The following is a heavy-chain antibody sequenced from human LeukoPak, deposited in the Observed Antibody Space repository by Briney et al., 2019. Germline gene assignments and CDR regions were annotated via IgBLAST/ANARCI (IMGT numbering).Heavy chain of an antibody. Sequence: GSLRLSCAASGFTFSSYAMSWVRQAPGKGLEWVSAISGSGGSTYYADSVKGRFTISRDNSKNTLYLQMNSLRAEDTAVYYCAKDQEDGSGSSSDYWGQGTLVTVSS. CDR1: GFTFSSYA. D-gene: IGHD3-10*01. CDR3: AKDQEDGSGSSSDY. J-gene: IGHJ4*02. V-gene: IGHV3-23*01. CDR2: ISGSGGST.